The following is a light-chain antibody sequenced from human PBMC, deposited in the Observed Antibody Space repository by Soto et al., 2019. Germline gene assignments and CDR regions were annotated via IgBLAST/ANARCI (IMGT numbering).Light chain of an antibody. J-gene: IGKJ3*01. CDR3: QETYSVPRMT. Sequence: DIQMTQSPSSLSASVGDRVTITCRASQSISNFLNWYQQKPGKVPKLLIYAASSLHSGVPSRFSGSGSGTDFTLTISSLQPEDFATYYCQETYSVPRMTFGPGTTVDIK. CDR1: QSISNF. V-gene: IGKV1-39*01. CDR2: AAS.